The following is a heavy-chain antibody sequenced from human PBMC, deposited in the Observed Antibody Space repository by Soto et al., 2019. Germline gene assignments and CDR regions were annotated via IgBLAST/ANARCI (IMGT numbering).Heavy chain of an antibody. V-gene: IGHV4-59*02. D-gene: IGHD3-10*01. CDR3: VGDYSSASYRFDY. CDR1: GEFVKSYQ. J-gene: IGHJ4*02. Sequence: QVRLQESGPGLVKPSETLSLTCTVFGEFVKSYQWSWIRQPPGKGLEWIGYVYYSGSTVYNPSLKSRGTMSIDTSINQFSLKLTSFAAGDTGVYYCVGDYSSASYRFDYWGQGTLVTVSS. CDR2: VYYSGST.